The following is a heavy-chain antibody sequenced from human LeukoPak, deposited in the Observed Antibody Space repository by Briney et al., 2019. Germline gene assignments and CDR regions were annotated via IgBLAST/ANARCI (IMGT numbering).Heavy chain of an antibody. Sequence: GESLTLSCAASGFTFRTYSMNWVRQAPPRGLEWVSSITTSTTVPHIFYPDSATGRFTISRDNADNSLFLQMNSLRAEDTAGYYCARALGDQPDYYYGMNVWGQGTTVTVSS. J-gene: IGHJ6*02. D-gene: IGHD2-2*01. CDR1: GFTFRTYS. CDR3: ARALGDQPDYYYGMNV. V-gene: IGHV3-21*01. CDR2: ITTSTTVPHI.